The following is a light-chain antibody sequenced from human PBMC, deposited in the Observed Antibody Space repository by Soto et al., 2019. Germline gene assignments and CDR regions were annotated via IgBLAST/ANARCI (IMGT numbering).Light chain of an antibody. J-gene: IGKJ1*01. CDR3: QQYGSSYPWT. Sequence: EIALTQSPGTLSLSPAERATLSCRASQSVSSNYLAWYQQKPGQAPRLLIYGASSRATGIPDRFSGSGSGTDFTLTIRRLEPEDFAVYYCQQYGSSYPWTFGQGTKVDIK. CDR2: GAS. V-gene: IGKV3-20*01. CDR1: QSVSSNY.